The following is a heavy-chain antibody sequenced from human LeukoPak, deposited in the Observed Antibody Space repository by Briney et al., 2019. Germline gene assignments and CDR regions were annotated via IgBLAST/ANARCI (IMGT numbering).Heavy chain of an antibody. CDR1: GFAFSSYA. Sequence: GGALRLSCAASGFAFSSYAMNWVRQAPGKGLEWVSYISSSSSTIYYADSVEGRFTISRDNAKNSLYLQMNSLRAEDTAVYYCARLRSGSYLGQGTLVTVSS. CDR3: ARLRSGSY. D-gene: IGHD1-26*01. V-gene: IGHV3-48*04. J-gene: IGHJ4*02. CDR2: ISSSSSTI.